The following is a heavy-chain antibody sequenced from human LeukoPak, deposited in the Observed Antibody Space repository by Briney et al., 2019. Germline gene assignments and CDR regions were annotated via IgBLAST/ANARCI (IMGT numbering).Heavy chain of an antibody. Sequence: PSETLSLTCTVSGGSISSYYWNWIRQPAGKGLEWIGRIYTSGSTSYNSSLKSRVIMSVDTSKNQFSLRLSSVTAADTAVYYCARDVGGYNYGYSLDYWGQGTLVSVSS. CDR2: IYTSGST. V-gene: IGHV4-4*07. J-gene: IGHJ4*02. CDR3: ARDVGGYNYGYSLDY. D-gene: IGHD5-18*01. CDR1: GGSISSYY.